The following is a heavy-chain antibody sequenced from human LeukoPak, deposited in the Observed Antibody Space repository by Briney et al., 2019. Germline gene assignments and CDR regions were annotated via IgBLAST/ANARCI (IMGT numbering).Heavy chain of an antibody. CDR2: ISYGGST. J-gene: IGHJ4*02. V-gene: IGHV4-39*01. D-gene: IGHD2-21*01. CDR3: ARQALWFFDH. CDR1: GGSISSNSNY. Sequence: SETLSLTCTVSGGSISSNSNYWAWIRQPPGRGLEWIGCISYGGSTYYSPSLESRVTISVDTSKNQFSLRLSSVTAADTAVYYCARQALWFFDHWSQGTLVTVSS.